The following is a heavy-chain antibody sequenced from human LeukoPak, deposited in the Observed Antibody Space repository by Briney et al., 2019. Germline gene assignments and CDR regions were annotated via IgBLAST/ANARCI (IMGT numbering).Heavy chain of an antibody. CDR3: ARVAAAGKLVYYYYYMDV. CDR1: GGSISSSSYY. J-gene: IGHJ6*03. Sequence: SETLSLTCTVSGGSISSSSYYWGWIRQPPGKGLEWIGSIYYSGSTYYNPSLKSRVTISVDTSKNQFSLKLSSVTAADTAVYYCARVAAAGKLVYYYYYMDVWGKGTTVTVSS. CDR2: IYYSGST. V-gene: IGHV4-39*07. D-gene: IGHD6-13*01.